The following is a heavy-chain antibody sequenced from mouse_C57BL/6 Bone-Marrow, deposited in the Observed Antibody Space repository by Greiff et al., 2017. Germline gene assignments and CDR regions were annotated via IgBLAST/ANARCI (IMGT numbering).Heavy chain of an antibody. J-gene: IGHJ1*03. D-gene: IGHD2-4*01. CDR1: GYTFTDHT. Sequence: VQLQESDAELVKPGASVKISCKVSGYTFTDHTIHWMKQRPEQGLEWIGYIYPRDGSTKYNEKFKGKATLTADKSSSTAYMQLNSLTSEDSAVYFCARYGPYDYDGSVWYFDVWGTGTTVTVSS. CDR2: IYPRDGST. CDR3: ARYGPYDYDGSVWYFDV. V-gene: IGHV1-78*01.